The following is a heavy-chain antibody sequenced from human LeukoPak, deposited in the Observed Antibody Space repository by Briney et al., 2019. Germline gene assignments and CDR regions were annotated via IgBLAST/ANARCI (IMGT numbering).Heavy chain of an antibody. Sequence: ASVKVSCKASGYTFSGYYIHWVRQAPGQGLEWMGWINPNSGATNYGQKFQGRVTMTRDTSINTAYMELSRLRYDDTAVYYCARPLLWWPQVGYFDYWGQGTLVTVSS. V-gene: IGHV1-2*02. D-gene: IGHD4/OR15-4a*01. CDR2: INPNSGAT. CDR3: ARPLLWWPQVGYFDY. J-gene: IGHJ4*02. CDR1: GYTFSGYY.